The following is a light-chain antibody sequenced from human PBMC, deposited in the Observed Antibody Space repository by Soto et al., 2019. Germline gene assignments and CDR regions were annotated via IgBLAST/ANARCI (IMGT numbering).Light chain of an antibody. Sequence: QSVLTQPPSASGTPGQRVTISCSGSSSNIGSNYVYWYQQLPGTAPKLLIYKNNQRPSGVPDRFSGSKSGTSASVAISGLRSEDEADYYCAAWDDSLSGHVVFGGGTKVTVL. V-gene: IGLV1-47*01. J-gene: IGLJ2*01. CDR1: SSNIGSNY. CDR3: AAWDDSLSGHVV. CDR2: KNN.